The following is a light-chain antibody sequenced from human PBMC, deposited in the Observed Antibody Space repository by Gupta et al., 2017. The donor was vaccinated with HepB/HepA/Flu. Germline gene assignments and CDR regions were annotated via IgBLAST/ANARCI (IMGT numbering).Light chain of an antibody. CDR2: DSS. V-gene: IGKV3-11*01. CDR1: QSVSSY. CDR3: QQRSDWPWT. J-gene: IGKJ1*01. Sequence: EIMLTQSPATLSLSPGERATLSCRASQSVSSYLAWYQQKPDRAPRLLVYDSSNRATGIPARFSGSGSGTGFTLTISILDPEDFAVYYCQQRSDWPWTFGQGTKLEIK.